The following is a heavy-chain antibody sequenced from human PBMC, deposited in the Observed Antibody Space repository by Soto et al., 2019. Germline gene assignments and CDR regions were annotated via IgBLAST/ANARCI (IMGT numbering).Heavy chain of an antibody. CDR1: RYSFTRYW. Sequence: GESLKISCYGSRYSFTRYWIGWVREVPGKGLEWMGIIYPGDSDTRYSPSFQGQVTISADKSISTAYLQWSSLKASDTAMYYCARLTYYYDSSGYYYDVGYYYYGMGVWGQGSTFTVS. CDR2: IYPGDSDT. J-gene: IGHJ6*02. V-gene: IGHV5-51*01. D-gene: IGHD3-22*01. CDR3: ARLTYYYDSSGYYYDVGYYYYGMGV.